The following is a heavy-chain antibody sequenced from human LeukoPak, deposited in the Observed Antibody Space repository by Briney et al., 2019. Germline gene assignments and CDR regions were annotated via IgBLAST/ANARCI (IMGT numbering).Heavy chain of an antibody. CDR1: GFTFRNYW. CDR3: ARVEIAVTAYSDY. D-gene: IGHD6-19*01. Sequence: GGSLRLSCAASGFTFRNYWMSWVRQAPGTGLEWVANIKQDGSDRNYVTSVRGRFTISRDNAKNTLYLQMNSLRAEDTAVYYCARVEIAVTAYSDYWGQGTLVTVSS. V-gene: IGHV3-7*01. J-gene: IGHJ4*02. CDR2: IKQDGSDR.